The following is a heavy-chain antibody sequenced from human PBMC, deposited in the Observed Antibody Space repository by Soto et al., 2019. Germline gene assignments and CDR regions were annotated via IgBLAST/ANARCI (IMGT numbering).Heavy chain of an antibody. CDR1: GYTFTNYY. Sequence: QVQLVQSGAEVKKPGASVKVSCKASGYTFTNYYMHWVRQAAGQGLEWMGIINPSGGSTSYAQKFQGRVTMTRDTSTSTVYTELSSLRSEDTAVYYCARSSGYSGYDKAAFDIWGQGTMVTVSS. CDR2: INPSGGST. CDR3: ARSSGYSGYDKAAFDI. D-gene: IGHD5-12*01. V-gene: IGHV1-46*01. J-gene: IGHJ3*02.